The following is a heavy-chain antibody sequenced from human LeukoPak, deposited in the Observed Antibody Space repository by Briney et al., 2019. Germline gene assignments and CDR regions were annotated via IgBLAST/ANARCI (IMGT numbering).Heavy chain of an antibody. Sequence: PGGSLRLSYAASGFTFSSYSMNWVRQAPGKGLEWVSSISSSSYIYYADSVKGRFTISRDNAKNSLYLQMNSLRAEDTAVYYCARDLGAAAGFFDYWGQGTLVTVSS. CDR2: ISSSSYI. D-gene: IGHD6-13*01. J-gene: IGHJ4*02. V-gene: IGHV3-21*01. CDR1: GFTFSSYS. CDR3: ARDLGAAAGFFDY.